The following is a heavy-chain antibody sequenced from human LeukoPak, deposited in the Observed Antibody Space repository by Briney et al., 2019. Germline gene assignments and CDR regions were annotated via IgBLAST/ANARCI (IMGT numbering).Heavy chain of an antibody. V-gene: IGHV3-74*01. J-gene: IGHJ4*02. D-gene: IGHD3-3*01. CDR1: GFTFSRYW. CDR2: INSDGYST. Sequence: PGGSLRLSCAASGFTFSRYWMHWARHAPGKGLVWVSRINSDGYSTTYADSVKGRFTISRDNAKNTLYLQMNSLRAEDTAVCYCARDLINYEFWSGLFDYWGQGTLVTVSS. CDR3: ARDLINYEFWSGLFDY.